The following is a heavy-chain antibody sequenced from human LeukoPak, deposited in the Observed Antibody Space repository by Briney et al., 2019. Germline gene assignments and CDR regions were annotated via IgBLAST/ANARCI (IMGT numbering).Heavy chain of an antibody. CDR1: GYTFTGYY. D-gene: IGHD6-19*01. J-gene: IGHJ4*02. V-gene: IGHV5-51*01. CDR3: XXLNGAVAGPYFDY. Sequence: ASVKVSCKASGYTFTGYYMHWVRQMPGKGLEWMGIIYPGDSDTRYSPSFQGQVTISADKSISTAYLQWSSLKASDTAMYYCXXLNGAVAGPYFDYWGQGTLVTVSS. CDR2: IYPGDSDT.